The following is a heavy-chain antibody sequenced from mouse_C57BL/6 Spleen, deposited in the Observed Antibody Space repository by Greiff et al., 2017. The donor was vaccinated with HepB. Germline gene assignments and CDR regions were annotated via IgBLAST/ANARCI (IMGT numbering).Heavy chain of an antibody. CDR1: GFTFSSYA. V-gene: IGHV5-4*01. CDR2: ISDGGSYT. CDR3: ARDNYREDFDV. Sequence: EVHLVESGGGLVKPGGSLKLSCAASGFTFSSYAMSWVRQTPEKRLEWVATISDGGSYTYYPDNVKGRFTISRDNAKNNLYLQMSHLKSEDTAMYYCARDNYREDFDVWGTGTTVTVSS. D-gene: IGHD2-12*01. J-gene: IGHJ1*03.